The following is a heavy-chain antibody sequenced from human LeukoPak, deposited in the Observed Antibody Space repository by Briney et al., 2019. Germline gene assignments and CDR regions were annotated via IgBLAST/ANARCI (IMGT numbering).Heavy chain of an antibody. CDR1: GYTFTGYY. D-gene: IGHD3-22*01. V-gene: IGHV1-2*04. CDR3: ARDKGDSSGLDAFDI. Sequence: ASVKVSCKASGYTFTGYYMHWVRQAPGQGLEWMGWINPNSGGTNYAQKFQGWVTMTRDTSISTAYMELSRLRSDDTAVYYCARDKGDSSGLDAFDIWGQGTMVTVSS. J-gene: IGHJ3*02. CDR2: INPNSGGT.